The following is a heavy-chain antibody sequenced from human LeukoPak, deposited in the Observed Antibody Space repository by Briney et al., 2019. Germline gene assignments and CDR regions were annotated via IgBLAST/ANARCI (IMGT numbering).Heavy chain of an antibody. Sequence: PSETLSLTCAVSGGSISSSNWWSWVRQPPGKGLEWIGEIYHSGSTNYNPSLKSRVTISVDKSKNQFSLKLSSVTAADTAVYYCARATYDYVWGSGQTADWGQGTLVTVSP. D-gene: IGHD3-16*01. V-gene: IGHV4-4*02. CDR2: IYHSGST. J-gene: IGHJ4*02. CDR3: ARATYDYVWGSGQTAD. CDR1: GGSISSSNW.